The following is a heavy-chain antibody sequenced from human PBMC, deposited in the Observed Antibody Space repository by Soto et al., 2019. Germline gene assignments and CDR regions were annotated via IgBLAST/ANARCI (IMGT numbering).Heavy chain of an antibody. J-gene: IGHJ4*02. D-gene: IGHD6-19*01. CDR2: IYPGDSDT. CDR1: GGRFTSYW. V-gene: IGHV5-51*01. Sequence: PVESLRISCQGSGGRFTSYWIVWMRTMPGKGLELMGIIYPGDSDTRYSPSFQGQVTISADKSISTAYLQWSSLKASDTAMYYCARPFETSGWYDYWGQGNLVTVS. CDR3: ARPFETSGWYDY.